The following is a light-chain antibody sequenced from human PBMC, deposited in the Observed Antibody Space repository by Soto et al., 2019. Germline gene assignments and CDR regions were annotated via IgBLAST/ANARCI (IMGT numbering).Light chain of an antibody. J-gene: IGLJ1*01. V-gene: IGLV1-40*01. CDR2: GDS. Sequence: QPVLTQSPSVSGAPGQRVTISCTGSSSNIGAGYDVNWYQQLPGAAPKLLIFGDSNRPSGVPDRFSGSKSGTSASLAITGLQAADEADYYCQSSDSRLSGSDVFGTGTKLTVL. CDR1: SSNIGAGYD. CDR3: QSSDSRLSGSDV.